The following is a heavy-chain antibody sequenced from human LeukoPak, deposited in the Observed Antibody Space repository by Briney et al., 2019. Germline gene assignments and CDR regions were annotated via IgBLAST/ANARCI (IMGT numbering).Heavy chain of an antibody. CDR3: ARETGGSGSPSFDY. D-gene: IGHD3-10*01. CDR2: IYTSGST. V-gene: IGHV4-61*02. Sequence: PSQTLSLTCTVSGGSISSGSYYWSWIRQPAGKGLEWIGRIYTSGSTNYNPSLRSRVTISIDASKNQFSLKLSSVTAADTAFYYCARETGGSGSPSFDYWGQGTLVTVSS. CDR1: GGSISSGSYY. J-gene: IGHJ4*02.